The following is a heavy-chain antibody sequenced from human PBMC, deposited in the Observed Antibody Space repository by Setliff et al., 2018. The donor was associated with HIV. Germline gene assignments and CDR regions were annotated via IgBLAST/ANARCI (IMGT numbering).Heavy chain of an antibody. D-gene: IGHD1-26*01. Sequence: GASVKVSCKASGYTFTNYGITWVRQAPGHGLEWMGWLASYNDDANYAQNLQGRVTMTTDKSTSTAYMELRSLRSDDTAVYYCASHLPPYSGNFDTGATEPWSPSPQ. CDR3: ASHLPPYSGNFDT. CDR2: LASYNDDA. CDR1: GYTFTNYG. V-gene: IGHV1-18*01. J-gene: IGHJ4*01.